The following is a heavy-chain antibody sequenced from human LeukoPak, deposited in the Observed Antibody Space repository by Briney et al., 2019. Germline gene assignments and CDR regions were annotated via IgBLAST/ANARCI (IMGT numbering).Heavy chain of an antibody. CDR3: ARKSRDGYNYDSSGFFDY. CDR1: GFTFSSYA. D-gene: IGHD5-24*01. J-gene: IGHJ4*02. Sequence: PGGSLRLSCAASGFTFSSYAMHWVRQAPGKGLGWVAVISYDGSNKYYADSVKGRFTISRDNSKNTLYLQMNSLRAEDTAVYYCARKSRDGYNYDSSGFFDYWGQGTLVTVSS. V-gene: IGHV3-30-3*01. CDR2: ISYDGSNK.